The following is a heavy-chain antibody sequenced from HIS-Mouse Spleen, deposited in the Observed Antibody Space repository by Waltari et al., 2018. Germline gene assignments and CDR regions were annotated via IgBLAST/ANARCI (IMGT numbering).Heavy chain of an antibody. Sequence: QLQLQESGPGLVKPSETLSLTCTVSGGSISSSSYYWGWIRQPPGKGLEWIGSIYYSGNTYHNPSLKSGVTISVDTSKNQFSLKLSSVTAADTAVYYCAREIPYSSSWYDWYFDLWGRGTLVTVSS. CDR1: GGSISSSSYY. CDR3: AREIPYSSSWYDWYFDL. D-gene: IGHD6-13*01. CDR2: IYYSGNT. V-gene: IGHV4-39*07. J-gene: IGHJ2*01.